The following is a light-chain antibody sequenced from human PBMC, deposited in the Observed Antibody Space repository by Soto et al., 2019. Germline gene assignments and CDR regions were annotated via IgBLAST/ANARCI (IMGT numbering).Light chain of an antibody. V-gene: IGLV2-14*01. CDR3: SSYTSSTTLA. J-gene: IGLJ2*01. Sequence: QSALTQPASVSGSPGQSITISCTGTSSDVGGYNYVSWYQQYPGKAPKLMIYDVSNRPSGVSNRFSGSKSGNTASLTISGLQAEDEADYYCSSYTSSTTLAFGGGTNLTVL. CDR1: SSDVGGYNY. CDR2: DVS.